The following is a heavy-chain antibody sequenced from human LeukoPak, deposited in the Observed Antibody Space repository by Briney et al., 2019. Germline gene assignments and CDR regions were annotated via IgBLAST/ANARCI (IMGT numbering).Heavy chain of an antibody. CDR3: ARGSNFWSGYYPRWYYYMDV. Sequence: SETLSLTCAVYGRSFSGYYWSWIRQPPGKGLEWIGEINHSGSTNYNPSLKSRVTISVDTSKNQFSLKLSSVTAADTAVYYCARGSNFWSGYYPRWYYYMDVWGKGTTVTVSS. V-gene: IGHV4-34*01. J-gene: IGHJ6*03. CDR1: GRSFSGYY. CDR2: INHSGST. D-gene: IGHD3-3*01.